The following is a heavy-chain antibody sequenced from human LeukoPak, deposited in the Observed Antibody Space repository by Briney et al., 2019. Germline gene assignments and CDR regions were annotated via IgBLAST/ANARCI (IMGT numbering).Heavy chain of an antibody. V-gene: IGHV3-53*01. Sequence: GGSLRLSCAASGFTVSSNFLSWVRQPPGKGLEWVSDIYSGGSTYYADSVKGRFTISRDNSKNTPYLQMNSLRAEDTAVYYCTRGGGGSFPHYWGQGTLVTVSS. CDR3: TRGGGGSFPHY. CDR2: IYSGGST. J-gene: IGHJ4*02. D-gene: IGHD2-21*01. CDR1: GFTVSSNF.